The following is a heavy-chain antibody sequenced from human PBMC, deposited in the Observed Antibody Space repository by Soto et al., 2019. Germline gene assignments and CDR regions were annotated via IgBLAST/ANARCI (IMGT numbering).Heavy chain of an antibody. Sequence: EVQLLVSGGGSAQPGGSLRLSCEVSGFTLTNYAMSWVRQTPGKGLEWVSQISASGDRTYHADSVKGRFTISKDFSKNTLFLQMNSLRGEDSAVYYCEGSWTWGQGTMVTVSS. CDR3: EGSWT. V-gene: IGHV3-23*01. CDR1: GFTLTNYA. J-gene: IGHJ3*01. CDR2: ISASGDRT. D-gene: IGHD5-12*01.